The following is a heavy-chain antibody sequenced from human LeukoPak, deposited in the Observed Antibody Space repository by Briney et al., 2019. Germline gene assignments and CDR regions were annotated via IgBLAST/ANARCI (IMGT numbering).Heavy chain of an antibody. Sequence: ASVKVSCKASGYTFTSYVMHWVRQAPGQRLEWVGWINAGSGNTKYSQKFQGRVTISRDTSASTAYMELSSLRSEDTAVYYCARPRSYCSGGSCPIDGMDVWGQGTTVTVSS. J-gene: IGHJ6*02. CDR1: GYTFTSYV. CDR3: ARPRSYCSGGSCPIDGMDV. V-gene: IGHV1-3*01. CDR2: INAGSGNT. D-gene: IGHD2-15*01.